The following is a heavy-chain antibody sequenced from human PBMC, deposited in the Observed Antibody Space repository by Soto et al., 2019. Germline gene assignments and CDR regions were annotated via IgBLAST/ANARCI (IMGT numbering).Heavy chain of an antibody. CDR3: ARETGYSSSWYYFDY. D-gene: IGHD6-13*01. CDR1: GYTFTSYA. V-gene: IGHV1-3*01. Sequence: QVQLVQSGAEVKKPGASVKVSCNASGYTFTSYAMHWVRQAPGQRLEWMGWINAGNGNTKYSQKFQGRVTITRDTSASTAYMELSSLRSEDTAVYYCARETGYSSSWYYFDYWGQGTLVTVSS. CDR2: INAGNGNT. J-gene: IGHJ4*02.